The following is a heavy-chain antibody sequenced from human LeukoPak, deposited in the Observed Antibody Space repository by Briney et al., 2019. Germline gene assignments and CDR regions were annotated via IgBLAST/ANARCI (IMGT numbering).Heavy chain of an antibody. D-gene: IGHD2-2*01. CDR2: INSDGSST. J-gene: IGHJ6*02. CDR1: GFTFSSYW. Sequence: GGSLRLSCAASGFTFSSYWMHWVRQAPGKGLVWVSRINSDGSSTSYADSVEGRFTISRDNAKNTLYLQMNSLRAEDTAVYYCAREYAVPAFYYYYGMDVWGQGTTVTVSS. V-gene: IGHV3-74*01. CDR3: AREYAVPAFYYYYGMDV.